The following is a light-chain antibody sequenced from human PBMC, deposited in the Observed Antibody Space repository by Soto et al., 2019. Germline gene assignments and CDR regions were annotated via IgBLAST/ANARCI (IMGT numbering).Light chain of an antibody. CDR2: DVT. Sequence: QSALTQPASVSGSPGQSITISCTGSSSDVGDYDFVAWYQQSPGEAPTVMIYDVTSRPSGVSNRFSGSKSGNTASLTISGLQAEDEADYYCSSKTSTDTLVFGTGTKLTVL. CDR1: SSDVGDYDF. V-gene: IGLV2-14*01. CDR3: SSKTSTDTLV. J-gene: IGLJ1*01.